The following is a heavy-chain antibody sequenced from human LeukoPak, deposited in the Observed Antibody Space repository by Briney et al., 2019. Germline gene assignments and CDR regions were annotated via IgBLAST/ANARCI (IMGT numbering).Heavy chain of an antibody. CDR3: ARDSSIYYYDSSSDI. V-gene: IGHV3-30*04. Sequence: PGGSLRLSCAASGFTFSSYAMHWVRQAPGKGLEWVAVISYDGSNKYYADSVKGRFTISRDNSKNTLYLQMNSLRAEDTAVYYCARDSSIYYYDSSSDIWGQGTMVTVSS. J-gene: IGHJ3*02. CDR2: ISYDGSNK. D-gene: IGHD3-22*01. CDR1: GFTFSSYA.